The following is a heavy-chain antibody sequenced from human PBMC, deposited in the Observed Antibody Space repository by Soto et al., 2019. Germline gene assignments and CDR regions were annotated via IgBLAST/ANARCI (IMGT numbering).Heavy chain of an antibody. D-gene: IGHD3-3*01. CDR3: AKGNSLFGVAPPPLAPSDY. CDR1: GFTFSSYA. Sequence: GGSLSLSCAASGFTFSSYAMSWVRQAPGKGLEWVSTVSVSGGTTYYADSVKGRFTISRDNPKNTLYLQMNSLRVEDTAAYYCAKGNSLFGVAPPPLAPSDYWGQGTLVTVSS. J-gene: IGHJ4*02. CDR2: VSVSGGTT. V-gene: IGHV3-23*01.